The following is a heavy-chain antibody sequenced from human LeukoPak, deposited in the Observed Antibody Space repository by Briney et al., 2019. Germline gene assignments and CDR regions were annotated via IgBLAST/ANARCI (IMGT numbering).Heavy chain of an antibody. CDR1: GFTFSNFA. CDR3: AKGVSSYVSGDYGDS. CDR2: ISGTGGTT. D-gene: IGHD3-3*01. J-gene: IGHJ4*02. V-gene: IGHV3-23*01. Sequence: GGSLRLSCAASGFTFSNFAMSWVRQAPGKGLDWVSDISGTGGTTYYADSVKGRFTISRDNSKNTLFLQMNSLSVEDTAVYYCAKGVSSYVSGDYGDSGGKGSLVTVSS.